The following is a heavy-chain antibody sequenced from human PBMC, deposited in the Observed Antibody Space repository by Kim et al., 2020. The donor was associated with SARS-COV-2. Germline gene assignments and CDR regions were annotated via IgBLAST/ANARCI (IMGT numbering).Heavy chain of an antibody. V-gene: IGHV4-34*01. CDR3: ARALYRTVVDY. CDR2: INHSGST. CDR1: GGSFSGYY. Sequence: SETLSLTCAVYGGSFSGYYWSWIRQPPGKGLEWIGEINHSGSTNYNPSLKSRVTISVDTSKNQFSLKLSSVTAADTAVYYCARALYRTVVDYWGQGTLVTVSS. J-gene: IGHJ4*02. D-gene: IGHD4-4*01.